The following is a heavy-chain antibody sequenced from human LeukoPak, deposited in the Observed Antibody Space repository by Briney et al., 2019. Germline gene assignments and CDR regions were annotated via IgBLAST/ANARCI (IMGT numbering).Heavy chain of an antibody. CDR3: ARGGDYDSSGRFDY. V-gene: IGHV3-7*01. D-gene: IGHD3-22*01. Sequence: GGSLRLSCAASGLTFSNYWMNWVRQAPGKGLEWVANINQDGSEKYYVDSVKGRFTISRDNAKNSLYLQMNSLRAEDTAVYYCARGGDYDSSGRFDYWGQGTLVTVSS. J-gene: IGHJ4*02. CDR2: INQDGSEK. CDR1: GLTFSNYW.